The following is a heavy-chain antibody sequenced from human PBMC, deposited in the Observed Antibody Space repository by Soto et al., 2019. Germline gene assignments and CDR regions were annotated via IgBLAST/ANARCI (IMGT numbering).Heavy chain of an antibody. CDR3: ARGGVRSSSWYYYYDGRDV. CDR1: GWSFSGYY. V-gene: IGHV4-34*01. D-gene: IGHD6-13*01. CDR2: INHSVST. Sequence: QVQLQQWGAGLLKPSETLSLTCAVYGWSFSGYYWSWIRQTPGKGLEWIVEINHSVSTNDNPSLKSRVTISVVTSKHQFTLKLSSATAADTAVYYCARGGVRSSSWYYYYDGRDVWGQGTTVTVSS. J-gene: IGHJ6*02.